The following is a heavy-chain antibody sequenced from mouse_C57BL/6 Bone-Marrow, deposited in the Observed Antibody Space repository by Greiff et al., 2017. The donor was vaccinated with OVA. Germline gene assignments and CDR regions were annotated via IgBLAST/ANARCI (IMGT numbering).Heavy chain of an antibody. CDR2: IDPSDSET. CDR1: GYTFTSYW. V-gene: IGHV1-52*01. Sequence: QVQLQQPGAELVRPGSSVKLSCKASGYTFTSYWMHWVKQRPIQGLEWIGNIDPSDSETHYNQKFKDKATLTVDKSSSTAYMQLSSLTSEDSAVYYCARRTDYGSSFDYWGQGTTLTVSS. J-gene: IGHJ2*01. CDR3: ARRTDYGSSFDY. D-gene: IGHD1-1*01.